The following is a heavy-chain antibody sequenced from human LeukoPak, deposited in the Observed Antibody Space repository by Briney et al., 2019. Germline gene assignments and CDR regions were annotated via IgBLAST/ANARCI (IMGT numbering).Heavy chain of an antibody. D-gene: IGHD3-9*01. Sequence: GSLRLSCAASGFTFNKYSMNWVRQAPGKGLEWVSDIRADGSDTYYADSLKGRFTVSRDNAKNTLYLQMNSLRAEDTAVYYCARDTDWAFDYWGQGTLVTVSS. J-gene: IGHJ4*02. CDR1: GFTFNKYS. V-gene: IGHV3-21*01. CDR3: ARDTDWAFDY. CDR2: IRADGSDT.